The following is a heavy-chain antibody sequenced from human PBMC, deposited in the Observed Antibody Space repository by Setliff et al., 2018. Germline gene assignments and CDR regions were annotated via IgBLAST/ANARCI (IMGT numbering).Heavy chain of an antibody. CDR3: ARGSTGAFDP. Sequence: PSETLSLTCNVSGVSISSYYWSWIRQAPGKGLESLGYIQNSGEINYNPSVQSRVTMSVDTSKNQLSLKLRSVTAADTALYYCARGSTGAFDPWGQGALVTVSS. D-gene: IGHD2-2*01. J-gene: IGHJ5*02. V-gene: IGHV4-59*01. CDR2: IQNSGEI. CDR1: GVSISSYY.